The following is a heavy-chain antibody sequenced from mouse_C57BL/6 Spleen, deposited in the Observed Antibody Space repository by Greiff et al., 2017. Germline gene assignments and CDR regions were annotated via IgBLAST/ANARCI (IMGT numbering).Heavy chain of an antibody. CDR2: IYPSDSET. Sequence: QVQLQQPGAELVRPGSSVKLSCQASGYTFTSYWMDWVKQRPGQGLEWIGNIYPSDSETPYNQKFKDKATLTVDKSSSTAYMQLSSLTSEDSAVYYCARTYFDDWGQGTTLTVSS. CDR3: ARTYFDD. J-gene: IGHJ2*01. CDR1: GYTFTSYW. V-gene: IGHV1-61*01.